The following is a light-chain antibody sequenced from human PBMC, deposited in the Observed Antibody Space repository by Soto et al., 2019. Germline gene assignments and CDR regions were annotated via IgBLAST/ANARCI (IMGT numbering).Light chain of an antibody. CDR1: SSNLGAGYD. J-gene: IGLJ1*01. Sequence: QSVLSQPPSVSGAPGQKVTISCTGSSSNLGAGYDVHWYQQLPQRAPRLLIFGNSIRPSGVPDRFSGSKSGTSASLTISGLQAEDEADYYCQTYDSSLSGLYVFGTGTKVTVL. CDR2: GNS. CDR3: QTYDSSLSGLYV. V-gene: IGLV1-40*01.